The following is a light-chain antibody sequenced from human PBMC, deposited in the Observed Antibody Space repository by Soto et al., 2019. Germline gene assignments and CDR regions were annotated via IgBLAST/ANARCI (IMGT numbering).Light chain of an antibody. CDR1: QSLVHSDGNTS. J-gene: IGKJ1*01. CDR2: KIS. CDR3: MQATQLPWT. V-gene: IGKV2-24*01. Sequence: DIVLTQTPLSSPVTLGQPASISCRSSQSLVHSDGNTSLSWLQQRPGQPPRLLIYKISNQFSGVPDRFSDSGPGTEFTLKISRVEAEDFAVYYCMQATQLPWTFGQGTKVEIK.